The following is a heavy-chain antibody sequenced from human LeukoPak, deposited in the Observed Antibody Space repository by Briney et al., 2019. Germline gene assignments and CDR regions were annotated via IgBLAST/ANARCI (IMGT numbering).Heavy chain of an antibody. CDR2: INYSGSS. CDR1: GFTLSSYY. CDR3: ARHNFDDYVFDT. D-gene: IGHD4/OR15-4a*01. V-gene: IGHV4-59*08. Sequence: SETLSLTCTVSGFTLSSYYFSWIRQSPGKGLEWIAYINYSGSSSYNPSVSRRVNMSVNTSKQFSLSLSSVTAADTAVYYCARHNFDDYVFDTSGQGKKVTVSS. J-gene: IGHJ3*02.